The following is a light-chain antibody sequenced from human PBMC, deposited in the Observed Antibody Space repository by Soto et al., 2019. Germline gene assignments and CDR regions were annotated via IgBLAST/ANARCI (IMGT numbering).Light chain of an antibody. CDR3: HQSYRTPYT. CDR1: QSISSY. V-gene: IGKV1-39*01. J-gene: IGKJ2*01. Sequence: DIQMTQSPSSLSASVGDRVTITCRASQSISSYLNWYQQKPGKAPKLLIHAASSLQSGVPSRFSGSGSGTNFTLTISSLLPEDFATYYCHQSYRTPYTFGQGTKLEIK. CDR2: AAS.